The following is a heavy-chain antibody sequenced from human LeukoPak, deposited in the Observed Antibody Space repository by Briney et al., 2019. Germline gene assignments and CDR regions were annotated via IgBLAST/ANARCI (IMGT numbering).Heavy chain of an antibody. CDR3: ARGYYVSRSYYKGNWFDP. J-gene: IGHJ5*02. Sequence: SETLSLTCTVSGYSISSNYYWGWIRQPPGKGLEWIGSIYHSGSTYYNPSLKSRVTISVDTSKNQFSLKLSSVTAADTAVYYCARGYYVSRSYYKGNWFDPWGQGTLVTVSS. CDR1: GYSISSNYY. V-gene: IGHV4-38-2*02. CDR2: IYHSGST. D-gene: IGHD3-10*01.